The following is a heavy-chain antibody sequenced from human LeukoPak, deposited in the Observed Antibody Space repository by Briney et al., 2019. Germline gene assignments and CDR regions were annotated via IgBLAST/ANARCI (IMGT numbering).Heavy chain of an antibody. V-gene: IGHV4-4*09. CDR2: IYTSGST. CDR1: GGSISSYY. CDR3: ARGGFGVEMATTLDY. Sequence: SETLSLTCTVSGGSISSYYWSWIRQPPGKGLEWIGYIYTSGSTNYNPSLKSRVTISVDTSKNQFSLKLSSVTAADTAVYYCARGGFGVEMATTLDYWGQGTLVTVSS. J-gene: IGHJ4*02. D-gene: IGHD5-24*01.